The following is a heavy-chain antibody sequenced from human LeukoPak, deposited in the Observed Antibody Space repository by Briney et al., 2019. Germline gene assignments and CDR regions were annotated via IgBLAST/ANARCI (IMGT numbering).Heavy chain of an antibody. J-gene: IGHJ4*02. CDR2: ISSSGSTI. D-gene: IGHD4-23*01. Sequence: PGGSLRLSCAVSGPTSSNAWMSWVRQAPGKGLEWVSYISSSGSTIYYADSVKGRFTISRDNAKNSLYLQMNSLRAEDTAVYYCARDNPDYGGNFFDYWGQGTLVTVSS. CDR3: ARDNPDYGGNFFDY. V-gene: IGHV3-48*03. CDR1: GPTSSNAW.